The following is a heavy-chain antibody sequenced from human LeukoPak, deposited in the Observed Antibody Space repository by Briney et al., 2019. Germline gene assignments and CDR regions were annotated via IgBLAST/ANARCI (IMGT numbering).Heavy chain of an antibody. J-gene: IGHJ5*02. D-gene: IGHD5-12*01. CDR2: IYYSGST. Sequence: PSETLSLTCAVYGGSFSGYYWSWIRQHPGKGLEWIGYIYYSGSTYYNPSLKSRVTISVDTSKNQFSLKLSSVTAADTAMYYCARAYSGYGRWFDPWGQGTLVTVSS. CDR3: ARAYSGYGRWFDP. CDR1: GGSFSGYY. V-gene: IGHV4-31*11.